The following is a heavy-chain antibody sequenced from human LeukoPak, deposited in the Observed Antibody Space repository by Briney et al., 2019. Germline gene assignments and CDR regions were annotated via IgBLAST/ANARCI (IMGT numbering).Heavy chain of an antibody. V-gene: IGHV3-23*01. CDR3: AAPRGYSYGYFDY. Sequence: PGGSLRLSCAASGFTVSSNYMNWVRQAPGKGLEWVSAISGSGSSTYYADSVKGRFTISRDNSKNTLYLQMNSLRAEDTAVYYCAAPRGYSYGYFDYWGKGTLVTVSS. CDR1: GFTVSSNY. CDR2: ISGSGSST. J-gene: IGHJ4*02. D-gene: IGHD5-18*01.